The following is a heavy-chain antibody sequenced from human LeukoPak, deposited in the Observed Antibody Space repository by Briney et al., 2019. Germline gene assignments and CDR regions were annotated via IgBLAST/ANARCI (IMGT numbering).Heavy chain of an antibody. Sequence: GASVKVSCKASGGTFSSYAISWVRQAPGQGLEWMGGNIPIFGTANYAQKFQGRVTITADESASTAYMELSSLRSEDTAVYYCAREGYYDSSGYHVKWFDPWGQGTLVTVSS. CDR1: GGTFSSYA. J-gene: IGHJ5*02. CDR3: AREGYYDSSGYHVKWFDP. V-gene: IGHV1-69*01. CDR2: NIPIFGTA. D-gene: IGHD3-22*01.